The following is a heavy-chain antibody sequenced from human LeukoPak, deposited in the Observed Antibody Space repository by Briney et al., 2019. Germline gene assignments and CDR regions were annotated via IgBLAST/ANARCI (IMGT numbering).Heavy chain of an antibody. J-gene: IGHJ4*02. V-gene: IGHV3-48*03. Sequence: GGPLRLSCAASGFTFSSYEMNWFRQAPGKGLGGVSYFSSSGSTTYYAESVKGRSTISRDNAKTSLYLQMNSLRAEDTALHYCATGGVYWGPGTLVTVS. D-gene: IGHD1-26*01. CDR2: FSSSGSTT. CDR3: ATGGVY. CDR1: GFTFSSYE.